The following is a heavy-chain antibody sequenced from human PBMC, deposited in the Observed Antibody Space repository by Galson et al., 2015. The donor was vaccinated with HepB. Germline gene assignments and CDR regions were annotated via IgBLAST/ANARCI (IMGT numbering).Heavy chain of an antibody. Sequence: SLRLSCAASGFTFSSYAMHWVRQAPGKGLEYVSAISSNGGSTYYANSVKGRFTISRDNSKNTLYLQMGSLRAEDMAVYYCARDRAMVRGVIDYWGQGTLVTVSS. J-gene: IGHJ4*02. CDR2: ISSNGGST. D-gene: IGHD3-10*01. V-gene: IGHV3-64*01. CDR3: ARDRAMVRGVIDY. CDR1: GFTFSSYA.